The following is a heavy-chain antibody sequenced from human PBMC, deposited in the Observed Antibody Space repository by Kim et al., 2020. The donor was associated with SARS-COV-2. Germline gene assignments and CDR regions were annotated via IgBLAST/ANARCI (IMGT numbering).Heavy chain of an antibody. J-gene: IGHJ4*02. D-gene: IGHD6-13*01. CDR2: TTASGDTT. V-gene: IGHV3-23*01. Sequence: GGSLRLSCAASGFTFTNYAMTWVRQAPGKGLEWVSATTASGDTTYYAGSVRGRFTISRDNSKNTVYLQMSSLRAEDTALYYCAKTPRIAAAGDYWGQGT. CDR3: AKTPRIAAAGDY. CDR1: GFTFTNYA.